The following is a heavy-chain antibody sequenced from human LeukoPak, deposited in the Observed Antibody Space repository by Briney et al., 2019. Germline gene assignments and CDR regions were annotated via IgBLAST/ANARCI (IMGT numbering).Heavy chain of an antibody. Sequence: ASVKVSCKASGYTFTGYYLHWVRQAPGQGLEWMGWINTNTGNPTYAQGFTGRFVFSLDTSVSTAYLQISSLKAEDTAVYYCTTYYYDSSGGPDAFDIWGQGTMVTVSS. D-gene: IGHD3-22*01. CDR3: TTYYYDSSGGPDAFDI. CDR1: GYTFTGYY. V-gene: IGHV7-4-1*02. CDR2: INTNTGNP. J-gene: IGHJ3*02.